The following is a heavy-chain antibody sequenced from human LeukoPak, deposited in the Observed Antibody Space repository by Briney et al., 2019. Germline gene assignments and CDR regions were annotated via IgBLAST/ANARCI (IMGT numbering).Heavy chain of an antibody. D-gene: IGHD4-11*01. CDR2: IWYDGSNK. CDR1: GFSFSSNG. V-gene: IGHV3-33*01. J-gene: IGHJ4*02. CDR3: ARVSDYSNYFDY. Sequence: GGSLRLSCAASGFSFSSNGMHWVRQAPRKGLEWVAVIWYDGSNKYYADSVKGRFTISTDNSKNTLYLQMNSLRAEDTAVYYCARVSDYSNYFDYWGQGTLVTVSS.